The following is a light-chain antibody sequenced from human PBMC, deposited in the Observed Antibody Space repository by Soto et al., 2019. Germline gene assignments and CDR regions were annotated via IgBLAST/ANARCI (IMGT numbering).Light chain of an antibody. J-gene: IGKJ1*01. CDR1: QSISSW. V-gene: IGKV1-5*03. Sequence: DIQMTQSPSNLSASVGDRVTITCRASQSISSWLAWYQQKPGKAPKLLIYKASSLESGVPSRFSGSGSGTEFTLTISSLQPDDFATYYCQQYNSLWTFGQGTKVEIK. CDR2: KAS. CDR3: QQYNSLWT.